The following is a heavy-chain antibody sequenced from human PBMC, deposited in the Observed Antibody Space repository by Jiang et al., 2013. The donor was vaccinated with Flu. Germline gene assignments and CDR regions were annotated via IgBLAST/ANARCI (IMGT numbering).Heavy chain of an antibody. CDR3: ARFPPNPEAQYNWFDP. D-gene: IGHD1-14*01. J-gene: IGHJ5*02. CDR1: GDSISNYY. CDR2: PLQWEH. V-gene: IGHV4-59*13. Sequence: ELLKPSETLSLTCTVSGDSISNYYWTWIRQPPGEGTGLDWPCPLQWEHQLQPLLKSRITISIDTSKNQFSLKLTSVSAADTAVYYCARFPPNPEAQYNWFDPWGQGTLVSVSS.